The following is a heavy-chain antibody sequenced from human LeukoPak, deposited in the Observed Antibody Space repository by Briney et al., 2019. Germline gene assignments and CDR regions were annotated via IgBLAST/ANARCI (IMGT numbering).Heavy chain of an antibody. V-gene: IGHV4-59*02. J-gene: IGHJ4*02. D-gene: IGHD3-3*01. Sequence: KPSETLSLTCTISGGSVSDYYWSWIRQSPGKGLEWIGYIYHTGSTSYSPSLKSRVTISADTSQNQFSLKLSSVTAADTAVYYCARARLRFFYFDYWGQGTLVTVSS. CDR1: GGSVSDYY. CDR3: ARARLRFFYFDY. CDR2: IYHTGST.